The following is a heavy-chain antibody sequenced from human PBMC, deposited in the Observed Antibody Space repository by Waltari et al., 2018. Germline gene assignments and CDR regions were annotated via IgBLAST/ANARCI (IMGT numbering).Heavy chain of an antibody. CDR1: GGNFSRYA. D-gene: IGHD6-6*01. CDR3: ARDHSSSSANWFDP. J-gene: IGHJ5*02. CDR2: IIPIFGTA. Sequence: QVQLVQSGAEVKKPGSSVKVSCKASGGNFSRYAISWVRQAPGQGLEWMGWIIPIFGTANYAQKFQCRVTITADESTSTAYMELSSLRSEDTAVYYCARDHSSSSANWFDPWGQGTLVTVSS. V-gene: IGHV1-69*13.